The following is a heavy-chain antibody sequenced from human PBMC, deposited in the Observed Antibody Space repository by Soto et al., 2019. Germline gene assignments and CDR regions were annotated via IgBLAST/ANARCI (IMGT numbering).Heavy chain of an antibody. CDR1: GYTLTELS. CDR3: ATGITIFGVVISTYGRAEYFQH. D-gene: IGHD3-3*01. V-gene: IGHV1-24*01. CDR2: FDPEDGET. J-gene: IGHJ1*01. Sequence: ASVKVSCKVSGYTLTELSMHWVRQAPGKGLEWMGGFDPEDGETIYAQKFQGRVTMTEDTSTDTAYMELSSLRSEDTAVYYCATGITIFGVVISTYGRAEYFQHWGQGTLVTVSS.